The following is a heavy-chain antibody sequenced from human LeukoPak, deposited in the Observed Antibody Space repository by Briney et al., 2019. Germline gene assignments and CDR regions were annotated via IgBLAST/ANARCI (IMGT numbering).Heavy chain of an antibody. D-gene: IGHD3-3*01. J-gene: IGHJ4*02. Sequence: GGSLRLACAAAGFTFSSHSMNWVRQAPGKGLEWVSSISSRSSYIYYADSGKGRFTISRDNAKNSLSLQMNSLRAEDTAVYYCARDRGRYYDFWSGYTKNSEFDYWGQGPLVTVSP. CDR1: GFTFSSHS. CDR2: ISSRSSYI. CDR3: ARDRGRYYDFWSGYTKNSEFDY. V-gene: IGHV3-21*01.